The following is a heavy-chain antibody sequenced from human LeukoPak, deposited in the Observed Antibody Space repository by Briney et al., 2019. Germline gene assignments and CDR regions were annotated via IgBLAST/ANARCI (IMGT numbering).Heavy chain of an antibody. CDR1: GFALSSHW. V-gene: IGHV3-7*01. CDR3: ARNNGMDV. CDR2: VNRDGSET. Sequence: GGSLRLSCAASGFALSSHWMTWVRQVPGRGPEWVANVNRDGSETYYLDSVKGRFTISKDNAKNSLYLQMNSLRAEDTALYHCARNNGMDVWGQGTTVIVPS. J-gene: IGHJ6*02.